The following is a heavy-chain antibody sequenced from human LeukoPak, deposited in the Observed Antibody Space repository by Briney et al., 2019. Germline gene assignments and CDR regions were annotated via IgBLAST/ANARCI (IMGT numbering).Heavy chain of an antibody. CDR2: INSDGSST. Sequence: GGSLRLSCAASGFNFSNYWMHWVRQAPGKGLVWVSRINSDGSSTTYADSVKGRFTISRDNAKKTLYLQMNSLRAEDTAVYYCAKATVYDSSGYYPNVDAFDIWGQGTMVTVSS. CDR3: AKATVYDSSGYYPNVDAFDI. V-gene: IGHV3-74*01. D-gene: IGHD3-22*01. CDR1: GFNFSNYW. J-gene: IGHJ3*02.